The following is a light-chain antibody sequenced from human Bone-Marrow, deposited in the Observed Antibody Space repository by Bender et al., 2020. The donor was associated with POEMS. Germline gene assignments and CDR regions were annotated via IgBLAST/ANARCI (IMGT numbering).Light chain of an antibody. V-gene: IGLV3-25*02. Sequence: YELTQPPSVSVSPGQTATITCSADALPKQFAYWYQQRPGQAPVLIIYKDSERPSGIPERFSGSKSGTSASLAITGLQAEDEGDYYCQSYDNSLGGWVFGGGTKLTVL. J-gene: IGLJ3*02. CDR1: ALPKQF. CDR3: QSYDNSLGGWV. CDR2: KDS.